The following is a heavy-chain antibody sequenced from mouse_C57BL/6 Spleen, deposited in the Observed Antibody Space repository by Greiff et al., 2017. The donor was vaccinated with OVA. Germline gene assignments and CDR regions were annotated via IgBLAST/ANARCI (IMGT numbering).Heavy chain of an antibody. CDR2: ISNGGGST. CDR1: GFTFSDYY. J-gene: IGHJ4*01. Sequence: EVKLVESGGGLVQPGGSLKLSCAASGFTFSDYYMYWIRQTPEKRLEWVAYISNGGGSTYYPDTVKGRFTISRDNAKNTLYLQMSRLKSEDTAMYYCARGAMDYWGQGTSVTVSS. CDR3: ARGAMDY. V-gene: IGHV5-12*01.